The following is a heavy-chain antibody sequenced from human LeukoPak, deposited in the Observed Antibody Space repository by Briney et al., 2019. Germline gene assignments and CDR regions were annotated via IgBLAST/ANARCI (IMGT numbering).Heavy chain of an antibody. V-gene: IGHV4-61*02. Sequence: SETLCLTCTVSGGSLSGGSYYWSWIRQPAGKGLEWIGRIYTSGSTNYNPSLNRRVTISVDTSKNQFSLKLSSVTAADTAVYYCARSDGYNLNFDYWGQGTLVTVSS. D-gene: IGHD5-24*01. CDR2: IYTSGST. J-gene: IGHJ4*02. CDR3: ARSDGYNLNFDY. CDR1: GGSLSGGSYY.